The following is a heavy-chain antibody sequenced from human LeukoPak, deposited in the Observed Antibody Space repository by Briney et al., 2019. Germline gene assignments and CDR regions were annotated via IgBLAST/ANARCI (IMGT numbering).Heavy chain of an antibody. V-gene: IGHV4-39*02. J-gene: IGHJ5*02. Sequence: SETLSLTCTVSGGSISSSSYYWGWIRQPPGKGLEWIGSIYYSGSTYYNPSLKSRVTMSIDTSKNHFSLKLSSVTAADTAVYYCASLLNGGVAHWFDPWGQGTQVTVSS. CDR2: IYYSGST. CDR3: ASLLNGGVAHWFDP. D-gene: IGHD2-8*02. CDR1: GGSISSSSYY.